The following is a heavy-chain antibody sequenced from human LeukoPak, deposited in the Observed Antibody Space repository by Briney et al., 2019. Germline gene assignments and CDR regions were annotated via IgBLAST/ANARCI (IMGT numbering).Heavy chain of an antibody. CDR3: ARAGITMIVVPIGYFDY. CDR2: ISYDGSNK. Sequence: PGGSLRLSCAASGFTVSSSYMSWVRQAPGKGLEWVAVISYDGSNKYYADSVKGRFTISRDNSKNTLYLQMNSLRAEDTAVYYCARAGITMIVVPIGYFDYWGQGTLVTVSS. D-gene: IGHD3-22*01. CDR1: GFTVSSSY. J-gene: IGHJ4*02. V-gene: IGHV3-30-3*01.